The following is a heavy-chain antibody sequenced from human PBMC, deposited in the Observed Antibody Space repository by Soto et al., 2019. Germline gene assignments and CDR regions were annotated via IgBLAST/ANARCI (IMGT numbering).Heavy chain of an antibody. CDR2: ISGSGGST. D-gene: IGHD6-13*01. J-gene: IGHJ6*02. CDR1: GFTFSSYA. Sequence: GGSLRLSCAASGFTFSSYAMSWVRQAPGKGLEWVSAISGSGGSTYYADSGKGRFTISRDNSKNTLYLQMKSLRPEHTAVNYGAELAAAAGMDVWGQGTTVTVSS. CDR3: AELAAAAGMDV. V-gene: IGHV3-23*01.